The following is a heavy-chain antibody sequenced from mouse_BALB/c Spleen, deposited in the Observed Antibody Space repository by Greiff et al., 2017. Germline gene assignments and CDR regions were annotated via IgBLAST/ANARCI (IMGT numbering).Heavy chain of an antibody. Sequence: EVQRVESGPGLVKPSQSLSLTCSVTGYSITSGYYWNWIRQFPGNKLEWMGYISYDGSNNYNPSLKNRISITRDTSKNQFFLKLNSVTTEDTATYYCAREHYRYDVSFDYWGQGTTLTVSS. CDR1: GYSITSGYY. J-gene: IGHJ2*01. CDR3: AREHYRYDVSFDY. D-gene: IGHD2-14*01. CDR2: ISYDGSN. V-gene: IGHV3-6*02.